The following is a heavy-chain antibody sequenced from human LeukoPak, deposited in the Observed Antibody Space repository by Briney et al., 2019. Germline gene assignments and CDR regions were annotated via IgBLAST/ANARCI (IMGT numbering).Heavy chain of an antibody. CDR3: ARGANYGSGSYLYYYYYYMDV. D-gene: IGHD3-10*01. CDR2: IYYSGFT. CDR1: GGSISHYY. J-gene: IGHJ6*03. Sequence: SETLSLTCTVSGGSISHYYWSWIRQSPGKGLEWIGYIYYSGFTNYNPSLKSRVTISVDTSKNQFSLKLSSVTAADTAVYYCARGANYGSGSYLYYYYYYMDVWGKGTTVTVSS. V-gene: IGHV4-59*12.